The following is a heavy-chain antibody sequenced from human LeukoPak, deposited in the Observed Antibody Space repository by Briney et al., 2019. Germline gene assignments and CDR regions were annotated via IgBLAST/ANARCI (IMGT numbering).Heavy chain of an antibody. CDR2: IYNSESI. D-gene: IGHD6-13*01. J-gene: IGHJ5*02. Sequence: SETLSLTCTVSGGSINGYYWSWIRQPAGKGLEWIGRIYNSESINYNPSLKSRVTMSIDTSKSQFSLKLNSVTAADTAVYYCARDRSSSYTRDWFDPWGQGALVTVSS. V-gene: IGHV4-4*07. CDR1: GGSINGYY. CDR3: ARDRSSSYTRDWFDP.